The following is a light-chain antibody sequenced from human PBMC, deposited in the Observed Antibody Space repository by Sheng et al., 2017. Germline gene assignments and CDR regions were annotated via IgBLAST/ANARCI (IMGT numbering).Light chain of an antibody. V-gene: IGKV3-15*01. CDR2: GAS. CDR1: QTVSSN. Sequence: EIVMTQSPATLSLSPGETATLSCRASQTVSSNLAWLQQKPGQAPRLLIYGASTRATGIPARFSGSGSGTDFTLTISSLQPEDFAIYYCQQRDDWPPTFGQGTKLEIK. CDR3: QQRDDWPPT. J-gene: IGKJ2*01.